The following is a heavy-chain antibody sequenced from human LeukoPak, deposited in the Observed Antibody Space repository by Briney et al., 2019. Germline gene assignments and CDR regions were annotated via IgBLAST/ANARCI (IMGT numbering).Heavy chain of an antibody. V-gene: IGHV3-30-3*01. CDR1: GFTFSSYA. J-gene: IGHJ4*02. Sequence: PGGSLRLSCAASGFTFSSYAMHWVRQAPGKGLEWVAVISYDGSNKYYADSVKGRFTISRDNSKNTLYLQMNSLRAEDTAVYYCAREGITGTTGFDYWGQGTLVTVSS. D-gene: IGHD1-14*01. CDR3: AREGITGTTGFDY. CDR2: ISYDGSNK.